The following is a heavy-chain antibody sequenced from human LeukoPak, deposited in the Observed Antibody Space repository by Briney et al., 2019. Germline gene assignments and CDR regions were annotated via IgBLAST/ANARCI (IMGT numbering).Heavy chain of an antibody. V-gene: IGHV1-69*04. D-gene: IGHD6-19*01. J-gene: IGHJ4*02. CDR2: IIPILGIA. CDR1: GGTFSSYA. CDR3: ARCAVAGSAYYFDY. Sequence: ASVKVSYKASGGTFSSYAISWVRQAPGQGLEWMGRIIPILGIANYAQKFQGRVTITADKSTSTAYMELSSLRSEDTAVYYCARCAVAGSAYYFDYWGQGTLVTVSS.